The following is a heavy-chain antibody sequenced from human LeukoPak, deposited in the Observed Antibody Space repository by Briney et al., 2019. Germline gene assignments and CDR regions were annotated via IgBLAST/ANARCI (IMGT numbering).Heavy chain of an antibody. CDR3: AKDGPSDGGFDY. CDR1: GFTSSSYA. CDR2: ISSSGSTI. Sequence: GGSLRLSCAASGFTSSSYAMSWVRQAPGKGLEWVSYISSSGSTIYYADSVKGRFTISRDNSKNTLYLQMNSLRAEDTAVYYCAKDGPSDGGFDYWGQGTLVTVSS. J-gene: IGHJ4*02. D-gene: IGHD2-21*01. V-gene: IGHV3-48*01.